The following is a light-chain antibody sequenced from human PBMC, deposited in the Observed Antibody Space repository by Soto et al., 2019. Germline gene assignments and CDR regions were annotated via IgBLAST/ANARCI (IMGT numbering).Light chain of an antibody. CDR3: QQYGYSLPYT. J-gene: IGKJ2*01. CDR2: GAS. V-gene: IGKV3-20*01. Sequence: EIVLTQSPGTLSLSPGETATLSCRASQRLSTSYLAWYQQKPGQVHRLLIYGASNRATDIPERFRGSGSGTDFTLTITRLEPEDFAMYYCQQYGYSLPYTFGQGTKLEIK. CDR1: QRLSTSY.